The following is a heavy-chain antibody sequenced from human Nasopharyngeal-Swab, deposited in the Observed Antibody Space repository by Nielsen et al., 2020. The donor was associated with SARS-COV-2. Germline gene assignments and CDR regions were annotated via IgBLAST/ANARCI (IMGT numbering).Heavy chain of an antibody. V-gene: IGHV1-2*06. J-gene: IGHJ5*02. CDR2: INPNSGGT. CDR3: ARASYYGSGSYGWWFDP. Sequence: WVRQAPGQGLEWMGRINPNSGGTNYAQKFQGRVTMTRDTSISTAYMELSSLRSEDTAVYYCARASYYGSGSYGWWFDPWGQGTLVTVSS. D-gene: IGHD3-10*01.